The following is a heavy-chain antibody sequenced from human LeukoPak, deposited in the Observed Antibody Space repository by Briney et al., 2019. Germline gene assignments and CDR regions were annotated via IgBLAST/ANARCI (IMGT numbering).Heavy chain of an antibody. V-gene: IGHV4-61*01. CDR1: GGSISSSSYY. D-gene: IGHD4-23*01. CDR2: IYYSGSN. Sequence: SETLSLTCPVSGGSISSSSYYWSWIRQPPGKGLEWIGYIYYSGSNNYNPSLKSRVTISVATSKNQFSLKLSSVTDADTAVYYCARAHGGNFYYFDYWGQGTLVTVSS. J-gene: IGHJ4*02. CDR3: ARAHGGNFYYFDY.